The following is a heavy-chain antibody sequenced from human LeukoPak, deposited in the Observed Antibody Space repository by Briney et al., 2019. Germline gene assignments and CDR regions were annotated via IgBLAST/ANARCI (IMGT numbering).Heavy chain of an antibody. CDR1: GFTFDDYG. D-gene: IGHD2/OR15-2a*01. CDR3: ARDLWAKAPGVFDY. V-gene: IGHV3-20*04. CDR2: INWNGNRT. J-gene: IGHJ4*02. Sequence: GGSLRLSCAASGFTFDDYGMSWVRQVPGKGLEWVSGINWNGNRTGYVDSVKGRFTISRDNGKNSLYLQMNSLRAEDTAVYYCARDLWAKAPGVFDYWGQGTLVTVSS.